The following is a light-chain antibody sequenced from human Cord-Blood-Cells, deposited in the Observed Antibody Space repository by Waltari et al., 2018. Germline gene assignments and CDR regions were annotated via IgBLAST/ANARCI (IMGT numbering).Light chain of an antibody. Sequence: DIKMTQSPSSLSASVRDRVTIACRASQNISSYLTWYQQTPGNAPKLLIYAASSLQSGVPSRISGSGSGTDFTLTISSLQPEDFATYYCQHSYSTPYTFSQGTKLEIK. V-gene: IGKV1-39*01. CDR3: QHSYSTPYT. J-gene: IGKJ2*01. CDR2: AAS. CDR1: QNISSY.